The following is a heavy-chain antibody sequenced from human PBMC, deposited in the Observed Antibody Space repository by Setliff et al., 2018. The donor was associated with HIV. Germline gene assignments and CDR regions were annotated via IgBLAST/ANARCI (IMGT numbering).Heavy chain of an antibody. CDR1: GGSISSGSYS. CDR3: ARSVRVGYYDCSGYS. CDR2: IYTSGST. J-gene: IGHJ4*02. Sequence: SETLSLTCTVSGGSISSGSYSWSWLRQPAGKVLEWIGRIYTSGSTNYNPSRKSRVTISVDTSKNQFSLKLSSLTAADTAVYYCARSVRVGYYDCSGYSWGQGTLVTVFS. V-gene: IGHV4-61*02. D-gene: IGHD3-22*01.